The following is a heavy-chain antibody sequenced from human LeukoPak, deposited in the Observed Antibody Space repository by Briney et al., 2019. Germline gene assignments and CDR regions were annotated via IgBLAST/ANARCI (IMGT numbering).Heavy chain of an antibody. CDR2: IYYNGSS. Sequence: PSETLSLTCTVSGGSISSYYWNWIRQPPGKGLEWIGYIYYNGSSNSNPSLKSRVGLSIDTSKNQFSLKVNSMTPRDAAVYYCARVSSTGGLAYWGQGTLVTVSS. CDR1: GGSISSYY. D-gene: IGHD1-1*01. V-gene: IGHV4-59*08. CDR3: ARVSSTGGLAY. J-gene: IGHJ4*02.